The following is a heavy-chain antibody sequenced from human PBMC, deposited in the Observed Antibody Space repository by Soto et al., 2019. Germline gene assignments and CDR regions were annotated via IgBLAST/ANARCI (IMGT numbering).Heavy chain of an antibody. CDR3: ARGRGGSYSY. CDR2: INHSGST. D-gene: IGHD1-26*01. CDR1: GGSFSGYY. V-gene: IGHV4-34*01. J-gene: IGHJ4*02. Sequence: QVQLQQWGAGLLKPSETLSLTCAVYGGSFSGYYWSWIRQPPGKGLEWIGEINHSGSTNYNPSLKSLVTISVDKSKSQYSLKLSSVTAADTAVYYCARGRGGSYSYWGQGTLVTVSS.